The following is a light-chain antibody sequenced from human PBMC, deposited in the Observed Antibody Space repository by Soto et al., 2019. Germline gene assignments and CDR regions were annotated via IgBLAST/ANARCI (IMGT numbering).Light chain of an antibody. CDR3: QHYGETPIT. J-gene: IGKJ5*01. CDR2: GAS. V-gene: IGKV3-20*01. CDR1: QSVSRR. Sequence: EIVLTQSPGTLSLSPGGRATLSCRASQSVSRRLAWYQHRPGQSPRLLISGASMRASGVPVRFSGSGSGTDFTLTISRLEPEDFAVYYCQHYGETPITFGRGTRLEV.